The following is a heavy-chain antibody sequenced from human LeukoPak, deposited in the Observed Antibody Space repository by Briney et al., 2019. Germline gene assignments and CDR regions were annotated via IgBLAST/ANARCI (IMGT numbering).Heavy chain of an antibody. D-gene: IGHD4-23*01. V-gene: IGHV3-30*03. CDR2: ISYDGSNK. CDR1: GFTFSSYG. CDR3: ARDDYGGQCFDD. Sequence: GGSLRLSCAASGFTFSSYGMHWVRQAPGKGLEWVAVISYDGSNKYYADSVKGRFTISRDNSKNTLSLQMNSLRGEDTAVYYCARDDYGGQCFDDWGQGTLVTVSS. J-gene: IGHJ4*02.